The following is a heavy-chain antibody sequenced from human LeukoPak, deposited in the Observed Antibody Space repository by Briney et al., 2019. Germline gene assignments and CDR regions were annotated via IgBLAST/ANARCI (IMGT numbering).Heavy chain of an antibody. CDR2: IYTGGST. CDR3: ARQSLHYDFWSGYYDY. V-gene: IGHV3-53*01. D-gene: IGHD3-3*01. J-gene: IGHJ4*02. CDR1: GFTVSSNY. Sequence: PGGSLGLSCAASGFTVSSNYMSWVRQAPGKGLEWVSVIYTGGSTHYADSVKGRFTISRDNSKNTLYLQMNSLRAEDTAVYYCARQSLHYDFWSGYYDYWGQGALVTVPS.